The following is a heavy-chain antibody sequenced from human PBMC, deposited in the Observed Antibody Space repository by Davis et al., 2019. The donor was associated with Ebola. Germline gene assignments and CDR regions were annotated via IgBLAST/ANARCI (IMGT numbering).Heavy chain of an antibody. CDR3: AKDYDVSGSNFYYYGMDV. J-gene: IGHJ6*02. CDR2: ISGRDVGT. CDR1: GFTFINYW. V-gene: IGHV3-23*01. Sequence: PGGSLRLSCAASGFTFINYWMHWVRQAPGKGLEWVSGISGRDVGTDYADSVKGRFTISRDNSKNTLYLQMNSLRAEDTALYYCAKDYDVSGSNFYYYGMDVWGQGTTVTVSS. D-gene: IGHD3-10*01.